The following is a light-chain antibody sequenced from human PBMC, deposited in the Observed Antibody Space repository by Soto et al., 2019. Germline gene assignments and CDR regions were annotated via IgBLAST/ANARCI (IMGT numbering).Light chain of an antibody. CDR3: QQYDSPIT. V-gene: IGKV3-20*01. J-gene: IGKJ5*01. CDR1: QSVSSSY. CDR2: DAS. Sequence: IVLTHSRGALSLSPGKRATLSCGASQSVSSSYLAWYQQKPGQAPRLLINDASSRATGIPDRFSGSGSGTDFTLTITRLEPEDFAVYYCQQYDSPITFGQGTRLEIK.